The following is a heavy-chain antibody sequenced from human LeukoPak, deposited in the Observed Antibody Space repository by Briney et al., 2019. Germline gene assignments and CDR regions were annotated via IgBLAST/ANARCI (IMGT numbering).Heavy chain of an antibody. CDR2: IYYSGST. J-gene: IGHJ4*02. CDR1: GGSISSSSYY. CDR3: AATYYDFWSGYYTIDY. V-gene: IGHV4-39*01. Sequence: SETLSLTCTVSGGSISSSSYYWGWIRQPPGKGLEWIGSIYYSGSTYYNPPLKSRVTISVDTSKNQFSLKLSSVTAADTAVYYCAATYYDFWSGYYTIDYWGQGTLVTVSS. D-gene: IGHD3-3*01.